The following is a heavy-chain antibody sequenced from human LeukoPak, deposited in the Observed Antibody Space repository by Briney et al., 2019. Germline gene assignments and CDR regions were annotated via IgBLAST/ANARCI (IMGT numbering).Heavy chain of an antibody. J-gene: IGHJ1*01. D-gene: IGHD2-8*01. Sequence: PGRSLRLSCAASGFTFSSYGMHWVRQAPGKGLEWVAVISYDGSNKYYADSVKGRFTISRDNSKNTLYLQMNSLRAEDTAVYYCAKSGMVYAIVYFQNWGQGTLVTVSS. CDR1: GFTFSSYG. CDR2: ISYDGSNK. CDR3: AKSGMVYAIVYFQN. V-gene: IGHV3-30*18.